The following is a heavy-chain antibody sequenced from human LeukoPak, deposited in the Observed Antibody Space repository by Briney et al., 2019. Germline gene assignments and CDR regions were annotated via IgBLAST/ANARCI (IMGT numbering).Heavy chain of an antibody. Sequence: ASVKVSCKATGFTFASYGFTWVRQAPGQGLEWMEWVSAYDGATKYAQKFQGRVTMTTDTSTTTAYMELRSLRSDDTAVYYCARVGEYHLLYYFDFWGQGTPVTVSS. D-gene: IGHD3-10*01. V-gene: IGHV1-18*01. CDR1: GFTFASYG. CDR2: VSAYDGAT. J-gene: IGHJ4*02. CDR3: ARVGEYHLLYYFDF.